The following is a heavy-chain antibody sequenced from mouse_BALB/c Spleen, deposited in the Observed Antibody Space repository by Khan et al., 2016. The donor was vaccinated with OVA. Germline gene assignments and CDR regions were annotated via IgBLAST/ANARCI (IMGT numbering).Heavy chain of an antibody. J-gene: IGHJ3*01. CDR2: ISYSGST. CDR1: GFSITSDYA. CDR3: ARGRAY. Sequence: EVQLQESGPGLVKPSQSLSLTCTVTGFSITSDYAWNWIRQFPGNKLDWMGYISYSGSTSYHPSLKSRISITRDTSKNQFFLQLDSVTAGDTATYYCARGRAYWGQGTLVTVSA. V-gene: IGHV3-2*02.